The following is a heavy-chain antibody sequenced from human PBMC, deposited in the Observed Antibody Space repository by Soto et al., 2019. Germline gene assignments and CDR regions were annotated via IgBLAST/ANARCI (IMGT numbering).Heavy chain of an antibody. CDR2: ISNDGSNY. CDR1: GFTFTSYA. V-gene: IGHV3-30-3*01. D-gene: IGHD3-3*01. J-gene: IGHJ6*02. CDR3: ARGTTLAIFDYGMDV. Sequence: ESGGGVVQPGRSLRLSCAASGFTFTSYAMHWVRQAPGKGLEWVAVISNDGSNYYYADSVRGRFTISRDNTKNTLFLQMSSLWGEDSGVYYCARGTTLAIFDYGMDVWGQGATVTVSS.